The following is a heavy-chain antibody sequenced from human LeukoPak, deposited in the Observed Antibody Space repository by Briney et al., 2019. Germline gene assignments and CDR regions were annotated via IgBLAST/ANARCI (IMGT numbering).Heavy chain of an antibody. V-gene: IGHV4-31*11. CDR2: IYNTGSA. CDR1: GVSISSGTHY. CDR3: ASTHCASPSCYSYYYSGLDV. Sequence: PSETLSLTCAVSGVSISSGTHYWNWIRQHPGQGLEWIGHIYNTGSAYYNPSLMGRVSISIDTSENQFSLKLSSVTAADTAVYYCASTHCASPSCYSYYYSGLDVWGQGTTVIVSS. J-gene: IGHJ6*02. D-gene: IGHD2-2*01.